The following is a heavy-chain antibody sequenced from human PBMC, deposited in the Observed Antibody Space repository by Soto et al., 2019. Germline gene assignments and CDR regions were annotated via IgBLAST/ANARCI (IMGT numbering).Heavy chain of an antibody. D-gene: IGHD6-13*01. CDR1: GYIFINYY. CDR3: ARDLAAADY. Sequence: QVHLVQSGAEVKKPGASVKASCKASGYIFINYYKHWVRQAPAQGLEWIGIINLNGGSTNYAQKFRGRVTMARDTSTSTVYMDLSSLRSDDTAVYYCARDLAAADYWGQGTLVTVSS. J-gene: IGHJ4*02. V-gene: IGHV1-46*01. CDR2: INLNGGST.